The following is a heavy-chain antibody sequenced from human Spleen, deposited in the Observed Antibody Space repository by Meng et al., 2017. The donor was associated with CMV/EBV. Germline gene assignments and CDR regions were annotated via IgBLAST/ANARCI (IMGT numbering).Heavy chain of an antibody. J-gene: IGHJ5*02. CDR2: INQSGST. Sequence: GYNWSWKRRTPGKGLGWIGEINQSGSTNYNPSLKSRVTISVDTSKNQFSLKLSSVTAADTAVYYCARGKGRFLEWLLGANWFDPWGQGTLVTVSS. V-gene: IGHV4-34*01. D-gene: IGHD3-3*01. CDR1: GYN. CDR3: ARGKGRFLEWLLGANWFDP.